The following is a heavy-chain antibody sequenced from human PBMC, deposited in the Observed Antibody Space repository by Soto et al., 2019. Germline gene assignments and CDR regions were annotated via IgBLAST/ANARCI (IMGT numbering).Heavy chain of an antibody. CDR1: GYTFTGCY. Sequence: RASVKVSCKASGYTFTGCYMHWVRQAPGQGLEWMGWINPNSGGTNYAQKFQGRVTMTRDTSISTAYMELSRLRSDDTAVYYCARQIIDGYITNIDYWGQGTLVTVSS. CDR3: ARQIIDGYITNIDY. D-gene: IGHD5-12*01. J-gene: IGHJ4*02. V-gene: IGHV1-2*02. CDR2: INPNSGGT.